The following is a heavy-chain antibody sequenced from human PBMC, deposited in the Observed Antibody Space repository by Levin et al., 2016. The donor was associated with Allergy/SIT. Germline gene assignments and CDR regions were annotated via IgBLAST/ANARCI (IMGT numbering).Heavy chain of an antibody. CDR3: ARAHEGYSSSSGLGY. CDR2: IYYSGST. J-gene: IGHJ4*02. D-gene: IGHD6-6*01. Sequence: SETLSLTCTVSGGSISSYYWSWIRQPPGKGLEWTGYIYYSGSTNYNPSLKSRVTISVDTSKNQFSLKLSSVTAADTAVYYCARAHEGYSSSSGLGYWGQGTLVTVSS. V-gene: IGHV4-59*08. CDR1: GGSISSYY.